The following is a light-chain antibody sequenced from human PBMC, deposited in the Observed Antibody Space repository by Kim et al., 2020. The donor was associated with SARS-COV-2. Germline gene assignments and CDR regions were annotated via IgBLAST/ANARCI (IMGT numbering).Light chain of an antibody. V-gene: IGLV2-14*03. CDR2: DVT. CDR1: VYKY. J-gene: IGLJ1*01. CDR3: SSYTVITTLV. Sequence: LSGSPGQSITISGTGVYKYVSWYQQHTGEVPKLIINDVTNRPSGVSNRFSGSKSGNTASLTISGLQPEDEADYYCSSYTVITTLVFGSGTKVTVL.